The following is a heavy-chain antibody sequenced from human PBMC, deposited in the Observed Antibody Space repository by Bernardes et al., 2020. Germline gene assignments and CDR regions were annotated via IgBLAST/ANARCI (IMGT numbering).Heavy chain of an antibody. CDR2: IKGDGSQR. D-gene: IGHD3-9*01. CDR3: ARIDDVTGRDC. J-gene: IGHJ4*02. V-gene: IGHV3-7*01. Sequence: VWSLRLSCAASGFTFSSYWMSWVRQAPGKGLEWVANIKGDGSQRSSVDSARGRFTISRDNAKNLLYLQINSLRAEDTAVYYCARIDDVTGRDCWGQGTLVTVSS. CDR1: GFTFSSYW.